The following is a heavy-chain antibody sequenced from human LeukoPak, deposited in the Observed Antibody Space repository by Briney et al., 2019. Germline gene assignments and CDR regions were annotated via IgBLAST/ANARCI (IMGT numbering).Heavy chain of an antibody. CDR2: IYYSGST. Sequence: PSETLSLTCTVSGGSISSYYWSWIRQPPGKGLEWIGYIYYSGSTNYNPSLTSRVTISVDPSKNQFSLKLSSVTAADTAVYYCARGWAKDSSSWYYVDYYYGMDVWGQGTTVTVSS. V-gene: IGHV4-59*01. J-gene: IGHJ6*02. D-gene: IGHD6-13*01. CDR3: ARGWAKDSSSWYYVDYYYGMDV. CDR1: GGSISSYY.